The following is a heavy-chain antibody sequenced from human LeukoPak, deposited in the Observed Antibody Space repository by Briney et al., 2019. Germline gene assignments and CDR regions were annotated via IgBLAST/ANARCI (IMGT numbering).Heavy chain of an antibody. CDR3: ARYLGGVTATRFDY. D-gene: IGHD2-21*02. CDR2: IYSGGST. J-gene: IGHJ4*02. Sequence: GGSLTLSCAASGWTLSSNYMSWVRQAPGKGLEWVAVIYSGGSTYYSDSVTGRFTISRDNSKNTLYLQMNSLRAEDRAVYYCARYLGGVTATRFDYWGQGTLVPVSS. V-gene: IGHV3-53*01. CDR1: GWTLSSNY.